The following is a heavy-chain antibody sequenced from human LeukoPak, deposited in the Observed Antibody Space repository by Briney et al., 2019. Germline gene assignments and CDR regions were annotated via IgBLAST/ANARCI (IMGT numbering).Heavy chain of an antibody. D-gene: IGHD6-19*01. CDR1: GFTFSSYA. V-gene: IGHV3-30*04. J-gene: IGHJ4*02. Sequence: PGRSLRLSCAASGFTFSSYAVHWVRQAPGKGLEWVAVISYDGSNKYYADSVKGRFTISRDNSKNTLYLQMNSLRAEDTAVYYCARDRRGSGWDYYFDYWGQGTLVTVSS. CDR3: ARDRRGSGWDYYFDY. CDR2: ISYDGSNK.